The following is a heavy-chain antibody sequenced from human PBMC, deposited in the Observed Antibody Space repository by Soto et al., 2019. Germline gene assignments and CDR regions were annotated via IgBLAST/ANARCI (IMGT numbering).Heavy chain of an antibody. CDR2: ISSSSSYI. D-gene: IGHD3-10*01. V-gene: IGHV3-21*01. CDR3: ARDNYLVGELIDY. CDR1: GFTFSSYS. Sequence: EVQLVESGGGLVKPGGSLRLSCAASGFTFSSYSMNWVRQAPGKGLEWVSSISSSSSYIYYADSVKGRFTISRDNAKNSLYLQMNSLRAEDTAVYYCARDNYLVGELIDYWGQGTLVTVSS. J-gene: IGHJ4*02.